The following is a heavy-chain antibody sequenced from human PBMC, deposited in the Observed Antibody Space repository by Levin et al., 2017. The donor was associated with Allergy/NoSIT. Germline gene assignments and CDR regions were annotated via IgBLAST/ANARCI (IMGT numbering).Heavy chain of an antibody. J-gene: IGHJ4*02. Sequence: SETLSLTCAVYGGSFSGYYWSWIRQPPGKGLEWIGEINHSGSTNYNPSLKSRVTISVDTSKNQFSLKLSSVTAADTAVYYCAREDCSSTSCYSPFADYWGQGTLVTVSS. CDR3: AREDCSSTSCYSPFADY. D-gene: IGHD2-2*01. CDR1: GGSFSGYY. CDR2: INHSGST. V-gene: IGHV4-34*01.